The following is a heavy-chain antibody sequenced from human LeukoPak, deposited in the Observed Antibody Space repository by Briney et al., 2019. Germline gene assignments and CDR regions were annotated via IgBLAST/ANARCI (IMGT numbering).Heavy chain of an antibody. J-gene: IGHJ4*02. V-gene: IGHV4-59*01. CDR3: ARASHPGGTNWFFGS. CDR2: IYNSGST. D-gene: IGHD2-8*02. Sequence: SETLSLTCAVSGDSIIGYFWSWIRQPPGKGLDWIGYIYNSGSTGYNPSLKGRVTISVDTSKNQFSLKVNSVTAADTAVYFCARASHPGGTNWFFGSWGQGILVTVSS. CDR1: GDSIIGYF.